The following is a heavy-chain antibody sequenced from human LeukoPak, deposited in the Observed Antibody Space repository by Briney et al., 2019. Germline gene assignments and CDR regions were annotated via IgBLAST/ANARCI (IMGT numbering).Heavy chain of an antibody. Sequence: SETLSLTCAVYGGSLSGYYWNWIRQPPGKGLEWIGEINHSGSTNYNPSLKSRVTISVDTSKNQFSLKLSSVTAADTAVYYCARLQGYSGYDLDYWGQGTLVTVSS. D-gene: IGHD5-12*01. V-gene: IGHV4-34*01. CDR1: GGSLSGYY. CDR2: INHSGST. CDR3: ARLQGYSGYDLDY. J-gene: IGHJ4*02.